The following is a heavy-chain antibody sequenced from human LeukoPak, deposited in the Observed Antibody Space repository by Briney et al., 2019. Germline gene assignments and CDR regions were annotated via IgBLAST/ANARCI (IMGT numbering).Heavy chain of an antibody. CDR3: ARTVTMVRGVIADYNWFDP. V-gene: IGHV3-53*04. CDR2: IYSGGST. CDR1: GFTFSSNY. J-gene: IGHJ5*02. D-gene: IGHD3-10*01. Sequence: GGSLRLSCAASGFTFSSNYMSWVRQAPGKGLEWVSVIYSGGSTYYTDSVKGGFTISKHNSKNTLYLQMNSLRAEDTAVYYCARTVTMVRGVIADYNWFDPWGQGTLVTVSS.